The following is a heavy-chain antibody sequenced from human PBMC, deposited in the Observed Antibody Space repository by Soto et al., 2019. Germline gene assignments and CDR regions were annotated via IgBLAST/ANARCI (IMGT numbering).Heavy chain of an antibody. CDR2: IKTKSDGGTS. Sequence: GSLRLSCAASGFTFSDAWLTWVRQAPGKGLEWVGRIKTKSDGGTSDYGAAVKGRFTISRDDSKNTLFLHMNSLKIEDTAMYYCTSTLGFWGQGTLVTVSS. CDR3: TSTLGF. CDR1: GFTFSDAW. J-gene: IGHJ4*02. D-gene: IGHD1-26*01. V-gene: IGHV3-15*01.